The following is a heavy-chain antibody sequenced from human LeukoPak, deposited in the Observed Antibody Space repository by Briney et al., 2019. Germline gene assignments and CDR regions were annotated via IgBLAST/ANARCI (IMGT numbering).Heavy chain of an antibody. CDR2: VYNSGDT. D-gene: IGHD3-16*01. CDR3: ARLKLGAYFDL. CDR1: GGSPSSDY. J-gene: IGHJ2*01. V-gene: IGHV4-59*08. Sequence: PSETLSLTWTVSGGSPSSDYWSWIRQSPGKGLEWVGYVYNSGDTGKDPSLKSRVTILLDTSKNQCSLKLTSVSAADTAVYYCARLKLGAYFDLWGRGTLVTVSS.